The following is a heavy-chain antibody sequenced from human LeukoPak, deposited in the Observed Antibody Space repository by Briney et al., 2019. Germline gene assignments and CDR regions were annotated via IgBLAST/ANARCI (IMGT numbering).Heavy chain of an antibody. CDR1: GFTFSTYA. Sequence: GSLRLSCAASGFTFSTYAMHWVRQAPGKGLEWVAVISYDGSNKYYADSVKGRFTISRDNSKNTLYLQMNSLRAEDTAVYYCAREDLYYYYYMDVWGKGTTVTVSS. V-gene: IGHV3-30-3*01. CDR2: ISYDGSNK. J-gene: IGHJ6*03. CDR3: AREDLYYYYYMDV.